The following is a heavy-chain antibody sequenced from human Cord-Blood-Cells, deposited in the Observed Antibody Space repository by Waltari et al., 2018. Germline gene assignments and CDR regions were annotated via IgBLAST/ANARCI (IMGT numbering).Heavy chain of an antibody. CDR3: AADSSSSSWTGVGAFDI. CDR2: CGRGGGGT. J-gene: IGHJ3*02. D-gene: IGHD6-13*01. V-gene: IGHV1-24*01. Sequence: QVQLVQSGAEVKKPGASVKVSCKVSGYTLTELSMHWVRQAPGKGLEWRGGCGRGGGGTGDGRKGEGRGAVTEERSTGAAGRGVSSVGSEETAVDCGAADSSSSSWTGVGAFDIWGQGTMVTVSS. CDR1: GYTLTELS.